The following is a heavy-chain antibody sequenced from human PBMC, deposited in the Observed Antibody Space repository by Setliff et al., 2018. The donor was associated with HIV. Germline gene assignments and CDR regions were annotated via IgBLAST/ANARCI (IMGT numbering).Heavy chain of an antibody. CDR3: ARITIFVPGDPYFYGMDV. D-gene: IGHD3-3*02. V-gene: IGHV4-31*03. Sequence: SETLSLTCSVSGDSVSSGGFYWSWIRQRPDRGLVWIGHLFYSGTTYYSPSLKRRVIISRDTSENQFSLQLSSVTAADTAVYYCARITIFVPGDPYFYGMDVWGQGTTVTVSS. CDR2: LFYSGTT. CDR1: GDSVSSGGFY. J-gene: IGHJ6*02.